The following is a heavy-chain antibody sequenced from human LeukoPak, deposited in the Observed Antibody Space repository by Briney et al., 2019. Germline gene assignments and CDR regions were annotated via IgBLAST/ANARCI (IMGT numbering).Heavy chain of an antibody. CDR2: SKSITDGGTT. J-gene: IGHJ4*02. Sequence: GRSLRLSPAASRFTLSNAWMSWVRQAAGKGRKWVGRSKSITDGGTTDYAAPVKGRFTISRDDSKNTLYLQMNSLKTEHTAVYYCTTYPYRSLCYCGQGTLVTVSS. CDR1: RFTLSNAW. V-gene: IGHV3-15*01. D-gene: IGHD3-10*01. CDR3: TTYPYRSLCY.